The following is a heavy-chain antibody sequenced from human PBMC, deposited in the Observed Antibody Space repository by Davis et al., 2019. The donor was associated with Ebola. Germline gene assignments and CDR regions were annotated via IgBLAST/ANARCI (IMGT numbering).Heavy chain of an antibody. Sequence: HSQTLSLTCAISGNNVSSKGTAWNWIRQSPSRGLEWLGRTYYTSKWYTDFAVSMQSRMSVSPDTSKNEFSLQLSSMTPEDTAVYYCARGWLRSGFDYWGQGTLVIVSS. CDR1: GNNVSSKGTA. V-gene: IGHV6-1*01. CDR3: ARGWLRSGFDY. D-gene: IGHD5-12*01. CDR2: TYYTSKWYT. J-gene: IGHJ4*02.